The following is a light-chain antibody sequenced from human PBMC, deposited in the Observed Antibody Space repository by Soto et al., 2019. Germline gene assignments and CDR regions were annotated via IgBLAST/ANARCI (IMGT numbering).Light chain of an antibody. J-gene: IGLJ1*01. CDR3: QSYDTSLSGYV. CDR2: GNN. CDR1: SSNIGTSYD. V-gene: IGLV1-40*01. Sequence: QSVLTQPPSVSGAPGQRVTISCTGSSSNIGTSYDVYWYQQVPGTAPKVLIYGNNNRPSGVPDRFSGSKSGTSASLAITGLQAEDEADYYCQSYDTSLSGYVFGTGTKVTVL.